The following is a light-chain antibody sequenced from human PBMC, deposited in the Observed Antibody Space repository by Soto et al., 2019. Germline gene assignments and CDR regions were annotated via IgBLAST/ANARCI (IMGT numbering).Light chain of an antibody. Sequence: EIVLTQSPATLSLSPGERATLSCRASQSVSSYLAWYQQKPGQAPRLLIYGASTRATGIPARFSGSGSGTEFTLTISSLQPEDFATYYCQQLNSYPPWTFGQGTKVDIK. CDR3: QQLNSYPPWT. CDR1: QSVSSY. J-gene: IGKJ1*01. V-gene: IGKV3-11*01. CDR2: GAS.